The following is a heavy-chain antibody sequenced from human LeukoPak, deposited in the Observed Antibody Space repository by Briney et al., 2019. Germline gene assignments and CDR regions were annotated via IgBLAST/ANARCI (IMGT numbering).Heavy chain of an antibody. V-gene: IGHV3-7*03. Sequence: QSGGSLRLSCAASGFTFCIYAMHWVRQAPGKGLEWVANIKLDGSEKNYVDSVKGRFTISRDNTKNSLYLQMNSLRAEDTAVFYCARDQYDTWSRRGNFDSWGQGTLVIVSS. CDR2: IKLDGSEK. CDR3: ARDQYDTWSRRGNFDS. J-gene: IGHJ4*02. D-gene: IGHD3-3*01. CDR1: GFTFCIYA.